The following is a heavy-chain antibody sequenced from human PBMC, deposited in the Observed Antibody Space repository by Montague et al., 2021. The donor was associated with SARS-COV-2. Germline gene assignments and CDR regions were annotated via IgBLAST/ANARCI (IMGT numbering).Heavy chain of an antibody. CDR3: ARIWGATRGDACDI. V-gene: IGHV2-70*01. Sequence: PALVKPTQTLTLTCTFFGFSLSTSGMCVSWIRQPPGKALEWLALXXWDDDKYYSTSLKTRLTISKDTSKNQVVLTMTNMDPVDTATYYCARIWGATRGDACDIWGQGTMVTVSS. CDR1: GFSLSTSGMC. CDR2: XXWDDDK. J-gene: IGHJ3*02. D-gene: IGHD1-26*01.